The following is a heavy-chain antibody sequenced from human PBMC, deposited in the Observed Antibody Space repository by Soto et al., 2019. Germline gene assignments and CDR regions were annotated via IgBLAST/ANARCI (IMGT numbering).Heavy chain of an antibody. CDR1: GGTFASYA. V-gene: IGHV1-69*13. CDR2: IIPIFSTP. D-gene: IGHD3-22*01. Sequence: SVKVSCKTSGGTFASYAISWVRQAPGQGLEWMGGIIPIFSTPNYAQKFQGRVTITADESTSTAYMELSSLRSEDTAVYYCERPIQYYFDTSAQSAWFDPWGQGTLVTVSS. J-gene: IGHJ5*02. CDR3: ERPIQYYFDTSAQSAWFDP.